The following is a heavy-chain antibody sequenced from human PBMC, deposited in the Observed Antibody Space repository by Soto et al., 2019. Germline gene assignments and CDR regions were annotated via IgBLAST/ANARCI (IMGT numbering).Heavy chain of an antibody. CDR1: GFTFNTYA. V-gene: IGHV3-30-3*01. D-gene: IGHD3-22*01. CDR2: ISYDGSNK. CDR3: ARTYDSSGPFDY. Sequence: QVQLVESGGGVVQPGRSLRLSCAASGFTFNTYAMHWVRRAPGKGLEWVAVISYDGSNKYYADSVKGRFTISRDNSKNTLYLQMNSLRAEDTAVYYCARTYDSSGPFDYWGQGTLVTVSA. J-gene: IGHJ4*02.